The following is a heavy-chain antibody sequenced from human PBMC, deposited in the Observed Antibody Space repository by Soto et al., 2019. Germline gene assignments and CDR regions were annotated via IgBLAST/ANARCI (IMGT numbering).Heavy chain of an antibody. D-gene: IGHD2-15*01. V-gene: IGHV4-39*01. CDR2: IYYSGST. CDR1: GGSISSGDYY. CDR3: ARPRGGSGYYFDY. Sequence: SETLSLTCTVSGGSISSGDYYWFCIRQPPGKGLEWIGSIYYSGSTYYNPSLKSRVTISVDTSKNQFSLKLSSVTAADTAVYYCARPRGGSGYYFDYWGQGTLVTVS. J-gene: IGHJ4*02.